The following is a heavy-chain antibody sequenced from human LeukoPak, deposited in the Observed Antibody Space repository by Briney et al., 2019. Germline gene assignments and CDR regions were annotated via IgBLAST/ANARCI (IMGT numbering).Heavy chain of an antibody. CDR3: ARGAVVVPAAKLPLAIGEDYYYYYMDV. V-gene: IGHV1-69*05. CDR2: IIPIFGTA. CDR1: GGTFSSYA. J-gene: IGHJ6*03. Sequence: SVKVSCKASGGTFSSYAISWVRQAPGQGLEWMGGIIPIFGTANYAQKFQGRVAITTDESTSTAYMELSSLRSEDTAVYYCARGAVVVPAAKLPLAIGEDYYYYYMDVWGKGTTVTVSS. D-gene: IGHD2-2*01.